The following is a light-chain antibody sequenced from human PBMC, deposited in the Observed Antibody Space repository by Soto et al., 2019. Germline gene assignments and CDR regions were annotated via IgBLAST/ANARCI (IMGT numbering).Light chain of an antibody. J-gene: IGKJ5*01. CDR2: GAF. V-gene: IGKV1-9*01. CDR1: QGIGSY. CDR3: QHLSSYPIT. Sequence: DIQLTQSPSFLSASVGDRVTITCRASQGIGSYLAWYQQKKGIAPKLLIYGAFTLQSGVPSRFSGSGSGTEFTLTISRLQPEDFETYYCQHLSSYPITFGQGTRLEIK.